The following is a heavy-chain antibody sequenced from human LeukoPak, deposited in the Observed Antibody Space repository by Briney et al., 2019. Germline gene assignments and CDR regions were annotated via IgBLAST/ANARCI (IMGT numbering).Heavy chain of an antibody. CDR1: GFTGSNNY. CDR2: IHSSGAT. Sequence: GGSLRLSCAASGFTGSNNYVSWVRQAPGMGLEWVSAIHSSGATCYADFVKGRFTISRDTSKNTLYLQISSLRVEDTAVYCTVFGDSNHWGQGTLVTVSS. V-gene: IGHV3-53*01. J-gene: IGHJ5*02. CDR3: VFGDSNH. D-gene: IGHD4-17*01.